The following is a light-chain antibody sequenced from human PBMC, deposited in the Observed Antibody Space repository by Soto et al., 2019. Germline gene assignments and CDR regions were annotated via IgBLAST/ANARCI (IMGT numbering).Light chain of an antibody. CDR1: QSVGRN. Sequence: EIVVTQSPGILSVSPGDRATLSCRASQSVGRNLAWYQQKPGQAPTLLIYAASTRATGLPARFSGSGSGTDFTRTISSLQSEDVAVYYCQEYSKWPLFTFGPGTRVDIK. J-gene: IGKJ3*01. CDR2: AAS. CDR3: QEYSKWPLFT. V-gene: IGKV3-15*01.